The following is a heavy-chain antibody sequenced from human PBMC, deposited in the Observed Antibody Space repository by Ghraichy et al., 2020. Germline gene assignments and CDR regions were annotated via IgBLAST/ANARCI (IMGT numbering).Heavy chain of an antibody. J-gene: IGHJ4*02. CDR2: ISSSGSTI. D-gene: IGHD3-22*01. V-gene: IGHV3-48*03. CDR1: GFTFSSYE. CDR3: ATTGRGAYYYDSSGYKN. Sequence: GGSLRLSCAASGFTFSSYEMNWVRQAPGKGLEWVSYISSSGSTIYYADSVKGRFTISRDNAKNSLYLQMNSLRAEDTAVYYCATTGRGAYYYDSSGYKNWGQGTLVTVSS.